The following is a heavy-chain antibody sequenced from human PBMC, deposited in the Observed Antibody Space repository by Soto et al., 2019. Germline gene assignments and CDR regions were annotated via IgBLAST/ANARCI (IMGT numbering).Heavy chain of an antibody. CDR1: GGTFSRNG. CDR2: IIPMFTTP. Sequence: QVQLVQSGAEVKKPGASVKVSCKVSGGTFSRNGISWVRQAPGQGLEWMGGIIPMFTTPNYAQKLQDRVTITADESTSTVYMGLSSLRSDDTAFYYCARGSLFGDYGDFDYWGQGTLVTVSS. D-gene: IGHD4-17*01. CDR3: ARGSLFGDYGDFDY. J-gene: IGHJ4*02. V-gene: IGHV1-69*01.